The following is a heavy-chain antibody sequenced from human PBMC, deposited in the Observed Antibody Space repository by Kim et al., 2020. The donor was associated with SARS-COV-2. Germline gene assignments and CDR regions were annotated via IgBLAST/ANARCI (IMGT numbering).Heavy chain of an antibody. Sequence: SETLSLTCTVSGGSISSSSYYWGWIRQPPGKGLEWIGSIYYSGSTYYNPSLKSRVTISVDTSKNQFSLKLSSVTAADTAVYYCARGLGVAFDIWGQGTMVTVSS. CDR1: GGSISSSSYY. D-gene: IGHD7-27*01. CDR3: ARGLGVAFDI. V-gene: IGHV4-39*01. J-gene: IGHJ3*02. CDR2: IYYSGST.